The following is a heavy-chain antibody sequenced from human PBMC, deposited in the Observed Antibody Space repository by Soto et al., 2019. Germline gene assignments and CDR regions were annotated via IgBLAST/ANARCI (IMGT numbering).Heavy chain of an antibody. J-gene: IGHJ5*02. Sequence: EVQLLESGGGLLQPGGSLRLSCAASGFTFSSSAMSWVRQAPGKGPEWVSAISESGDNTFSADSVKGRFTISRDNTKNTSHLQMNSLRAEDTALYLCAKGGYKYGLDPWGQGTLVTVPS. CDR2: ISESGDNT. CDR3: AKGGYKYGLDP. CDR1: GFTFSSSA. D-gene: IGHD5-18*01. V-gene: IGHV3-23*01.